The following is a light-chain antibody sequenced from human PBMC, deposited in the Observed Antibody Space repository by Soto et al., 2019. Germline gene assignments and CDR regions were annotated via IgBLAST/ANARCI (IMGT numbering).Light chain of an antibody. CDR1: QSVSTN. J-gene: IGKJ1*01. Sequence: IVMTQSLATLSVSPGERATLSCRASQSVSTNLAWYQQKPGQAPRLLFYGASTRATGIPARFSGSGSGTEFTLTISSLQSEDFAVYYCQQYNNWPPWTFGQGTKVEIK. V-gene: IGKV3-15*01. CDR2: GAS. CDR3: QQYNNWPPWT.